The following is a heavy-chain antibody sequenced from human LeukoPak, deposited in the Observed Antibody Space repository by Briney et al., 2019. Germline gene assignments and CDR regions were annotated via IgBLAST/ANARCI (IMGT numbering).Heavy chain of an antibody. V-gene: IGHV3-23*01. J-gene: IGHJ4*02. CDR3: AKEGFGDYDY. D-gene: IGHD4-17*01. Sequence: GGSLRLSCAASGFAFSSYAMNWVRQAPGKGLERISAISSSGDHIYYADSVKGRFTISRDNSKNTVYLLLNSLRAEDTAVYFCAKEGFGDYDYWGQGSLVTVSS. CDR2: ISSSGDHI. CDR1: GFAFSSYA.